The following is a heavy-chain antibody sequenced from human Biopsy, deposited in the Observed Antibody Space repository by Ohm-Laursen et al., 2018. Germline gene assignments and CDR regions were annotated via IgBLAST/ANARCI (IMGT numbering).Heavy chain of an antibody. CDR3: AKDRYNYTPIGGFSMDV. CDR2: IYTSGIT. D-gene: IGHD5-18*01. Sequence: GTLSLTCAVYGESFNGYYWSWIRQTPGKGLEWIGQIYTSGITNYNPSLKSRVTMSVDTSKNQFSLKVRSVTAADTAVYYCAKDRYNYTPIGGFSMDVWGQGTTVTVSS. V-gene: IGHV4-34*01. J-gene: IGHJ6*02. CDR1: GESFNGYY.